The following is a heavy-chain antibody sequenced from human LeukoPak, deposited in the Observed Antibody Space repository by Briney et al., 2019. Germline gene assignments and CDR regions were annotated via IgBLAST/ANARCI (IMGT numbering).Heavy chain of an antibody. D-gene: IGHD5-12*01. Sequence: ASVKVSCKASGDTFTDNYMHWVRQAPGQGLEWMGWINPNSGDTDYAQKFQGRFTLTRDTSITTVYMELSRLTSDDTAVYFCARDLATVNGIAWYYFDYWGQGTLVTVSS. J-gene: IGHJ4*02. CDR1: GDTFTDNY. CDR3: ARDLATVNGIAWYYFDY. V-gene: IGHV1-2*02. CDR2: INPNSGDT.